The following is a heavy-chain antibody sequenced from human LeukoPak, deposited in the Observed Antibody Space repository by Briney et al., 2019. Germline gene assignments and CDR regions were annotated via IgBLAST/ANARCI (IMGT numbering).Heavy chain of an antibody. V-gene: IGHV4-39*07. CDR1: GGSISSSSYY. CDR3: ARVLPPEFLAGWYNWFDP. CDR2: IYYSGST. J-gene: IGHJ5*02. D-gene: IGHD6-19*01. Sequence: SETLSLTCTVSGGSISSSSYYWGWIRQPPGKGLEWIGSIYYSGSTYYNPSLKSRVTISVDTSKNQFSLKLSSVTAADTAVYYCARVLPPEFLAGWYNWFDPWGQGTLVTVSS.